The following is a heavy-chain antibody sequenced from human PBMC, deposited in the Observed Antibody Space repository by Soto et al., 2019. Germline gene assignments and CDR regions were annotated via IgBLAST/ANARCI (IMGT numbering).Heavy chain of an antibody. Sequence: GASVKISCKRSGYTLTELCMHWVRKAPGKGLEWMGGFDPEDGETIYAQKFQGRVTMTEDTSTDTAYMELSSLRSEDTAVYYCATDPTYYDILTGYGRAFDIWRQGTMVTVSS. D-gene: IGHD3-9*01. J-gene: IGHJ3*02. V-gene: IGHV1-24*01. CDR3: ATDPTYYDILTGYGRAFDI. CDR1: GYTLTELC. CDR2: FDPEDGET.